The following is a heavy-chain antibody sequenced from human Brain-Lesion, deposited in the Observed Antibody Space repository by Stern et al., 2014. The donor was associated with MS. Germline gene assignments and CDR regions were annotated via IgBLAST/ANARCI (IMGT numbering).Heavy chain of an antibody. CDR2: ISWNSGTI. CDR3: ARDITGSSAYFAY. J-gene: IGHJ4*02. D-gene: IGHD1-14*01. Sequence: EVQLVESGGDLVPPGRSLRLSCAAFGFTFDDYAMHWVRHAPGQGLEWVAGISWNSGTIGYADSVKGRFTTSRDNASSSLYLQMNSLRPEDTALYYCARDITGSSAYFAYWGQGTLVTVSS. V-gene: IGHV3-9*01. CDR1: GFTFDDYA.